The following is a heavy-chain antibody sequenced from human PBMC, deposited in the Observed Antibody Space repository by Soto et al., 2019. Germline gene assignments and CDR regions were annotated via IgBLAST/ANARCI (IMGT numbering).Heavy chain of an antibody. Sequence: SETLSLTCTVSGGSISSGGYYWSWIRQHPGKGLEWIGYIYYSGSTYYNPSLKSRVTISVDTSKNQFSLKLSSVTAADTAVYYCARLQVTYYYDSSGYYQSLGAFDIWGQGTMVTVSS. CDR1: GGSISSGGYY. J-gene: IGHJ3*02. CDR2: IYYSGST. D-gene: IGHD3-22*01. V-gene: IGHV4-31*03. CDR3: ARLQVTYYYDSSGYYQSLGAFDI.